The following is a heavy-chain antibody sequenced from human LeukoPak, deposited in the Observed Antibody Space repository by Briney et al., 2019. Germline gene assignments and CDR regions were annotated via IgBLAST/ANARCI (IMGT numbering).Heavy chain of an antibody. J-gene: IGHJ3*02. CDR3: ARSITGTTPGAFDI. CDR2: ISAYNGNT. V-gene: IGHV1-18*01. Sequence: GASVKVSYKASGYTFTSYGISWVRQAPGQGLEWMGWISAYNGNTNYAQKLQGRVTMTTDTSTSTAYMELRSLRSDDTAVYYCARSITGTTPGAFDIWGQGTMVTVSS. CDR1: GYTFTSYG. D-gene: IGHD1-7*01.